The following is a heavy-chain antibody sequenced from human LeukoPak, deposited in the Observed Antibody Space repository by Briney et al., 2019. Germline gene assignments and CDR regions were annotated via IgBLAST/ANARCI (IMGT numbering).Heavy chain of an antibody. J-gene: IGHJ6*03. CDR2: IYYSGST. Sequence: GSQRLPCAASGFTFSNYATSWIRHPPGKGLKWIGYIYYSGSTSYSPSLRSRVTISVDTSKNQFSLKLSSVTAADTAVYYCARETSQKGAHYMDVWGKGTTVTVSS. D-gene: IGHD3-16*01. CDR3: ARETSQKGAHYMDV. CDR1: GFTFSNYA. V-gene: IGHV4-59*01.